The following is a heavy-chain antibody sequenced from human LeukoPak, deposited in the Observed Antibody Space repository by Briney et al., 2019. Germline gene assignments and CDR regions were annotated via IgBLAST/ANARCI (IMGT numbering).Heavy chain of an antibody. CDR3: ARDSYYDYVWGSYRYDWYFDY. CDR1: GYTVTSYY. J-gene: IGHJ4*02. D-gene: IGHD3-16*02. Sequence: ASVKVSCKASGYTVTSYYMHWVRQAPGQGLEWMGIINPSGGITSYAQKFQGRVTMTRDTSTSTVYMELSSLRSEDTAVYYCARDSYYDYVWGSYRYDWYFDYWGQGTLVTVSS. CDR2: INPSGGIT. V-gene: IGHV1-46*03.